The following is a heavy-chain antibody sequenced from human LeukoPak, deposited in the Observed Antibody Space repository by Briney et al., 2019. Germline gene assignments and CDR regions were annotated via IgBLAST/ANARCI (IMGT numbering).Heavy chain of an antibody. CDR3: ARGGYCSSTSCYATAVFDY. CDR1: GGSLSSYY. J-gene: IGHJ4*02. V-gene: IGHV4-59*01. CDR2: IYYSGST. Sequence: SETLSLTRAVSGGSLSSYYWSWIRQPPGKGREWMGYIYYSGSTNYNPSLTSRGTISVDPSKNQFSLRLSSVTAADTAVYYCARGGYCSSTSCYATAVFDYWGQGTLVTVSS. D-gene: IGHD2-2*01.